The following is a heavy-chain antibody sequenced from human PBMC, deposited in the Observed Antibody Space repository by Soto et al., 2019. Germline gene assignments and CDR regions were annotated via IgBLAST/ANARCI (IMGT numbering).Heavy chain of an antibody. V-gene: IGHV3-23*01. J-gene: IGHJ5*02. CDR2: ISGSGGST. D-gene: IGHD3-10*01. CDR3: AKDRPHITMVRGVTIWFDP. CDR1: GFTFSSYA. Sequence: SLRLSCAASGFTFSSYAMSWVRQAPGKGLEWVSAISGSGGSTYYADSVKGRFTISRDNSKNTLYLQMNSLRAEDTAVYYCAKDRPHITMVRGVTIWFDPWGQGTLVTVSS.